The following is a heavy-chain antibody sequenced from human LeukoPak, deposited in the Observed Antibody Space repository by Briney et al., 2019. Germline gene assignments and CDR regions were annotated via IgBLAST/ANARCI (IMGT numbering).Heavy chain of an antibody. CDR2: INPNTGGT. Sequence: GASVKVSCKASGYNFTGYYLHWVRQAPGQGLEWMGWINPNTGGTNYAQKFQGRVTMSRDTSISTAYMDLSRLRSDDTAVYYCASRRPGIAAAGKGYFDYWGQGTLVTVSS. CDR3: ASRRPGIAAAGKGYFDY. CDR1: GYNFTGYY. D-gene: IGHD6-13*01. V-gene: IGHV1-2*02. J-gene: IGHJ4*02.